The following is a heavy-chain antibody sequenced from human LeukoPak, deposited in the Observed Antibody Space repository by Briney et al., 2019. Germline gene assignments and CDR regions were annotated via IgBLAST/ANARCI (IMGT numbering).Heavy chain of an antibody. Sequence: GGSLRLSCAASGFAFSRYSVNWVRQAPGKGLEWVSSISYSGPHMFYADPVRGRFTISRDNAENSLFLQMNSLRAEDTAVYFCASNDYRDEGIDSWGQGTLVTVSS. J-gene: IGHJ4*02. V-gene: IGHV3-21*01. D-gene: IGHD4-17*01. CDR3: ASNDYRDEGIDS. CDR2: ISYSGPHM. CDR1: GFAFSRYS.